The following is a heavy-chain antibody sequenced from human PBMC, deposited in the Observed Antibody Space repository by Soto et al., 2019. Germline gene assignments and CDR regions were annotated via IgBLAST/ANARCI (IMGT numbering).Heavy chain of an antibody. V-gene: IGHV5-51*01. CDR3: ARDNIVGAYFFDN. Sequence: GESLKISCKGSGYSFIDYWIGWVRQVPGKGLEWMGVIYPGDSDTRYSPSFQGHVTISADKSISTAYLQWSTLKASDTAKYYCARDNIVGAYFFDNWGQGALVTVSS. D-gene: IGHD1-26*01. J-gene: IGHJ4*02. CDR2: IYPGDSDT. CDR1: GYSFIDYW.